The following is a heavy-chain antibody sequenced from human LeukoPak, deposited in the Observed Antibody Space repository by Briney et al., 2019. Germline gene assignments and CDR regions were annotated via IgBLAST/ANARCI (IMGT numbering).Heavy chain of an antibody. V-gene: IGHV3-23*01. CDR3: TIRWGQWLVGDY. CDR2: ISGSGGDT. Sequence: PGGSLRLSCAASGFTFSSYAMSWVRQAPGKGLEWVPAISGSGGDTYYADSVKGRFTISRDNSKNTLYLQMNSLRAEDTSVYYCTIRWGQWLVGDYWGQGTLVTVSS. CDR1: GFTFSSYA. J-gene: IGHJ4*02. D-gene: IGHD6-19*01.